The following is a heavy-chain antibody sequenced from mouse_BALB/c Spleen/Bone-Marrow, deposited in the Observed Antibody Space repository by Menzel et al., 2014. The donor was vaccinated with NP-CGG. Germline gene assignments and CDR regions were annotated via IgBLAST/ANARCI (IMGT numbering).Heavy chain of an antibody. V-gene: IGHV1-54*01. CDR2: INPGSGGT. Sequence: VQLQQSGAELVRPGTSVKVSCKASGYAFTNYLIEWVEQRPGQGLEWIGVINPGSGGTNYNEKFKGKATLTADKYSSTAYMQLSSLTSDDSAVYLCARGGDYGFMDYWGQGTSVTVSS. J-gene: IGHJ4*01. CDR1: GYAFTNYL. CDR3: ARGGDYGFMDY. D-gene: IGHD1-2*01.